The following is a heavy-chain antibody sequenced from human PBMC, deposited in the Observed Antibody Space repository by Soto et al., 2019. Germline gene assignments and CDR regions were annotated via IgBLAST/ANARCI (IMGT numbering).Heavy chain of an antibody. V-gene: IGHV1-69*01. J-gene: IGHJ4*02. CDR2: IIPIFGTA. CDR1: GSTFSSYA. D-gene: IGHD3-22*01. Sequence: QVQPVQSGAEVKKPGSSVKVSCKASGSTFSSYAISWLRQAPGQGLEWMGGIIPIFGTANYAQKFQGRVTITADESTITAYMALSHLRSEDTDVYYGSRDQGDSSGYYLYYFDFWGQGNLVTVAS. CDR3: SRDQGDSSGYYLYYFDF.